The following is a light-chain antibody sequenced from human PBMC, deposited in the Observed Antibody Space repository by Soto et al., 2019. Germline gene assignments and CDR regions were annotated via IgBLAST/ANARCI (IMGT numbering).Light chain of an antibody. CDR2: DVS. V-gene: IGLV2-14*01. Sequence: QSALTQPASVSGSPGQPITISCTGTSSDVGGYNYVSWYQQHPGKAPKLMIYDVSNRPSGVSNLFSGSKSGNTASLTISGLQAEDEADYYCSSYTRSSTPLYVVFGGGTKLTVL. CDR3: SSYTRSSTPLYVV. J-gene: IGLJ2*01. CDR1: SSDVGGYNY.